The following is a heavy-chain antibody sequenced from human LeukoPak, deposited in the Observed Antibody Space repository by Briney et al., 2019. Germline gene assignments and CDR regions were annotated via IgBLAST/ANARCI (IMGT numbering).Heavy chain of an antibody. CDR2: INHSGST. D-gene: IGHD5-18*01. Sequence: SETLSLTCAVYGGSFSGYYWSWIRQPPGKGLEWIGEINHSGSTNYNPSLKSRVTISVDTSKNQFSLKLSSVTAADTAVYYCARDGYGMTLDVWGQGTTVTVSS. V-gene: IGHV4-34*01. CDR1: GGSFSGYY. CDR3: ARDGYGMTLDV. J-gene: IGHJ6*02.